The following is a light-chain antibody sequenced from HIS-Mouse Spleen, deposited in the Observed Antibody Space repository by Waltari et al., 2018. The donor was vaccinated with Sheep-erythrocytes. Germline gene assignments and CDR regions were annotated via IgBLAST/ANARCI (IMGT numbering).Light chain of an antibody. CDR1: TGINVGTYR. CDR2: YKSDSDK. CDR3: MIWHSSAWV. V-gene: IGLV5-45*02. J-gene: IGLJ3*02. Sequence: QAGLTQPSSLSAPPGASASLTCTSRTGINVGTYRIYWYQQKPGSPPQYLLRYKSDSDKQQGSGVPSRFSGSKDASANAGILLISGLQSEDEADYYCMIWHSSAWVFGGGTKLTVL.